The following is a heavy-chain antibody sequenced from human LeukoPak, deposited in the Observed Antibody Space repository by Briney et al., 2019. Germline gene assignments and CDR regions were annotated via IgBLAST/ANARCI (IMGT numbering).Heavy chain of an antibody. V-gene: IGHV1-69*02. D-gene: IGHD2-2*02. CDR2: IIPILGIA. CDR3: ARTIGYCSSTSCYRDY. CDR1: GGTFSSYT. J-gene: IGHJ4*02. Sequence: SVKVSCKASGGTFSSYTISWVRQAPGQGLEWMGRIIPILGIANYAQKFQGRVTNTADKSTSTAYMELRSLRSEDTAVYDCARTIGYCSSTSCYRDYWGQGTLVTVSS.